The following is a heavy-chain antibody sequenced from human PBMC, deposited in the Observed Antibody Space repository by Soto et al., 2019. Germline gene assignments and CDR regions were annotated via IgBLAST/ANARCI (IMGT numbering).Heavy chain of an antibody. CDR2: IKQDGSEK. V-gene: IGHV3-7*03. J-gene: IGHJ6*02. CDR1: GFTFSSFS. CDR3: ARVVRAQVPPRYYYYGMDV. Sequence: PGGSLRLSCEASGFTFSSFSMNWVRQAPGKGLEWVANIKQDGSEKYYVDSVKGRFTISRDNAKNSLYLQMNSLRAEDTAVYYCARVVRAQVPPRYYYYGMDVWGQGTTVTVSS.